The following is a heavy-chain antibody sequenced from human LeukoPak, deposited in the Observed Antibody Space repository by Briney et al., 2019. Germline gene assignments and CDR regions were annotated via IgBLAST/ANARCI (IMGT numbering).Heavy chain of an antibody. J-gene: IGHJ4*02. D-gene: IGHD3-3*01. CDR3: ARALSYDFWSGYYGYFDY. Sequence: ASVKVSCKASGYTFTSYYMHWARQAPGQGLEWMGIINPSGGSTSYAQKFQGRVTMTRDTSTSTVYMELSSLRSEDTAVYYCARALSYDFWSGYYGYFDYWGQGTLVTVSS. V-gene: IGHV1-46*01. CDR1: GYTFTSYY. CDR2: INPSGGST.